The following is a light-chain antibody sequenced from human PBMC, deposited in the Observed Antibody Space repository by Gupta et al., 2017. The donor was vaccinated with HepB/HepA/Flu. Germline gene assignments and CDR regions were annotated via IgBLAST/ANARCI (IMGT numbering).Light chain of an antibody. CDR1: TGAVTSGHY. J-gene: IGLJ3*02. CDR2: DTS. V-gene: IGLV7-46*01. Sequence: QAVVTQEPSLTVSPGGTVTLTCGSSTGAVTSGHYPYWFQQQPGQAPRTLSYDTSNKHSWTPARFAGYLLGGKADLKLSGAQPEDEAEDYCLLSSSGARPWVFGGGTKLTVL. CDR3: LLSSSGARPWV.